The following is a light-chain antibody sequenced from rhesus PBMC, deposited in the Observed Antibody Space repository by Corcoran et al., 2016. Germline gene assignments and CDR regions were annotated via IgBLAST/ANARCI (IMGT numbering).Light chain of an antibody. CDR3: QHSYGTPYS. Sequence: DIQMTQSPSSLSASVADRVTITCRASEHVNNYLHWYQQKPGKAPKLLIYAASTLQSGVPSRFSGSGSGTDYTVTISSLQPEDVATYYCQHSYGTPYSFGQGTKVEIK. V-gene: IGKV1-74*01. J-gene: IGKJ2*01. CDR1: EHVNNY. CDR2: AAS.